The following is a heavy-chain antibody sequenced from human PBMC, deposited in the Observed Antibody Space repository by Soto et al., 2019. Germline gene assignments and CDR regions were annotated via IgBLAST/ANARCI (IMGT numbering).Heavy chain of an antibody. Sequence: GGSLRLSCAASGFTFSSYGMHWVRQAPGKGLEWVAVIWYDGSNKYYADSVKGRFTISRDNAKNSLYLQMNSLRTEDTAFYYCAKDIFRTSWSSFDYWGQGTLVTVSS. D-gene: IGHD6-13*01. V-gene: IGHV3-33*03. CDR1: GFTFSSYG. CDR3: AKDIFRTSWSSFDY. J-gene: IGHJ4*02. CDR2: IWYDGSNK.